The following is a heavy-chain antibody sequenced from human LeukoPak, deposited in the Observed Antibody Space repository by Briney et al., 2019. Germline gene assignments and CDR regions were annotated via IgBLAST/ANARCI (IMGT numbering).Heavy chain of an antibody. CDR3: ARIYCSSTSCYGASS. Sequence: HGESLKTSCKGSGYIFTSYWIGWVRQMPGKGLGWMGIIYPGDSDTRYSPSFQGQVTISADKSISTAYLQWSSLKASDTAMYYCARIYCSSTSCYGASSWGQGTLVTVSS. D-gene: IGHD2-2*01. V-gene: IGHV5-51*01. CDR1: GYIFTSYW. CDR2: IYPGDSDT. J-gene: IGHJ5*02.